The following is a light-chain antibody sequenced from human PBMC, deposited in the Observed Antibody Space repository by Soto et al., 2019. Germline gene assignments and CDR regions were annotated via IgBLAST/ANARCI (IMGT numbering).Light chain of an antibody. CDR3: ASWDDSLNAVV. Sequence: QPVLTQSPSASGTPGQRVTISCSGSNSNVGSNTVDWYQQLPGTAPKLLIYHNNQRPSGVPDRLSGSKSGTSASLAISGLQSEDEADYYCASWDDSLNAVVFGGGTKLTVL. V-gene: IGLV1-44*01. J-gene: IGLJ2*01. CDR2: HNN. CDR1: NSNVGSNT.